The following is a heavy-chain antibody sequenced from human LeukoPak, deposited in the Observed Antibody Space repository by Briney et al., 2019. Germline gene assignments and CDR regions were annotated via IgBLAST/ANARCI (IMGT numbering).Heavy chain of an antibody. CDR1: GFTFSGYA. V-gene: IGHV3-30*04. CDR3: ARDRGPTIAVPYYFDY. J-gene: IGHJ4*02. Sequence: GGSLGLSCAASGFTFSGYAFHWVRQAPGKGLEGVAVISYDGGNKYYADSVTGRFLISRDNSKNTIYLLIYSLKPEDTAVYYCARDRGPTIAVPYYFDYWGQGALVTVSS. CDR2: ISYDGGNK. D-gene: IGHD2-15*01.